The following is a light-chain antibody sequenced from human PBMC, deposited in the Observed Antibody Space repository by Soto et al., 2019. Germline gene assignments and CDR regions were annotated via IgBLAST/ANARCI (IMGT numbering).Light chain of an antibody. Sequence: DIQMTQSPSTLSSSVGDRVTITCRASQSISTGLAWYQQKPGKAPNLLIYDASSLESGVPSRFSGSGSGTEFTLTISSLQPDDFATYYCQQYNSYSWTFGQGTKVDI. CDR3: QQYNSYSWT. CDR2: DAS. CDR1: QSISTG. J-gene: IGKJ1*01. V-gene: IGKV1-5*01.